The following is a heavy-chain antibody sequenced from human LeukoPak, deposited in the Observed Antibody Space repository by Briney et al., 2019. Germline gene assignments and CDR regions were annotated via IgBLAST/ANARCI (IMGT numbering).Heavy chain of an antibody. V-gene: IGHV1-2*02. CDR1: GYTFTGYY. Sequence: GASVKVSCKASGYTFTGYYMHWVRQAPGQGLEWMGWINPNSGGTNYAQKFQGRVTMTRDTSISTAYMELSRLRSDDTALYYCAKALSSGYYNSAFDIWGRGTMVTVSS. CDR2: INPNSGGT. J-gene: IGHJ3*02. D-gene: IGHD3-22*01. CDR3: AKALSSGYYNSAFDI.